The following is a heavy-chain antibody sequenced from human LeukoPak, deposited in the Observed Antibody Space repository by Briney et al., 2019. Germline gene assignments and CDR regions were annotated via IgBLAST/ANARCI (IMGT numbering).Heavy chain of an antibody. J-gene: IGHJ4*02. CDR2: IYYSGST. D-gene: IGHD3-10*01. Sequence: SETLSLTCTVSGGSISSSSYYWGWIRQPPGKGLEWIGSIYYSGSTYYNPSLKSRVTISVDTSKNQFSLKLSSVTAAGTAVYYCARHNPGYGSGSYHYYFDYWGQGTLVTVSS. CDR1: GGSISSSSYY. CDR3: ARHNPGYGSGSYHYYFDY. V-gene: IGHV4-39*01.